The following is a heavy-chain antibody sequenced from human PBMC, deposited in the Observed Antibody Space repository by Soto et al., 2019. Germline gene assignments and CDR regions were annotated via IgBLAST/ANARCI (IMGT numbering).Heavy chain of an antibody. J-gene: IGHJ4*02. CDR1: GYTFTSYA. D-gene: IGHD3-9*01. CDR2: INAGNGNT. CDR3: ARATKVLRYFDWLYGY. Sequence: ASVKVSCKASGYTFTSYAMHWVRQAPRQRLEWMGWINAGNGNTKYSQKFQGRVTITRDTSASTAYMELSSLRSEDTAVYYCARATKVLRYFDWLYGYWGQGTLVTVS. V-gene: IGHV1-3*01.